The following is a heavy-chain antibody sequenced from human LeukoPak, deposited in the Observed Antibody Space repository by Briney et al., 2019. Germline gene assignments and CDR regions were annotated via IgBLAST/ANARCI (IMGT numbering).Heavy chain of an antibody. CDR1: GFTVSSNY. CDR3: GRAYYYYYMDV. CDR2: IYSGGST. J-gene: IGHJ6*03. V-gene: IGHV3-66*02. Sequence: GGSLRLSCAASGFTVSSNYMSWVRQAPGKGLEWVSVIYSGGSTYYADSVKGRFTISRDNSKNTLYLQMNSLRAEDTAVYDSGRAYYYYYMDVWGKGTTVTVSS.